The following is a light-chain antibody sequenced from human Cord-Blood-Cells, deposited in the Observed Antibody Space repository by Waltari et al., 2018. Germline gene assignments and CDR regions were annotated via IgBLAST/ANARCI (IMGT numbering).Light chain of an antibody. CDR2: WAS. CDR1: QSVLYSSNNKNY. CDR3: QQYYSTPRT. J-gene: IGKJ1*01. V-gene: IGKV4-1*01. Sequence: DIVMTQSPDSLAVSLGERATINCQSSQSVLYSSNNKNYLAWYQQKPGQPPKLLIYWASTRESGVSDRFSGSGSGTDFTLTISSLQAEDVAVYYCQQYYSTPRTFGQGTKVEIK.